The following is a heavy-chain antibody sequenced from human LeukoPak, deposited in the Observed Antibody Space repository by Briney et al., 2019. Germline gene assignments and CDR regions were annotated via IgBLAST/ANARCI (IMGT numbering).Heavy chain of an antibody. CDR2: IIPIPGVE. CDR3: ARLHPYMVRGEHGMDV. J-gene: IGHJ6*02. Sequence: SVKVSCKASGDTFNNYAFSWVRQAPGQGLEWMGRIIPIPGVEYSAQKFQGGVTITADKSTSTVYMELSSLTSEDTAVYYCARLHPYMVRGEHGMDVWGQGTTVTVSS. D-gene: IGHD3-10*01. CDR1: GDTFNNYA. V-gene: IGHV1-69*04.